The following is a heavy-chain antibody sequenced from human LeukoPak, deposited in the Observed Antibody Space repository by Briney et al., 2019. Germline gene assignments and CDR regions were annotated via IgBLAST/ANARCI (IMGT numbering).Heavy chain of an antibody. CDR1: GGSISSYY. D-gene: IGHD3-3*01. CDR2: IYTSGST. CDR3: ARLVRLDDFWSGYFYDY. J-gene: IGHJ4*02. V-gene: IGHV4-4*07. Sequence: SETLSLTCTVSGGSISSYYWSWIRQPAGKGLEWIGRIYTSGSTNYNPSLKSRATMSVDTSKNQFSLKLSSVTAADTAVYYCARLVRLDDFWSGYFYDYWGQGTLVTVSS.